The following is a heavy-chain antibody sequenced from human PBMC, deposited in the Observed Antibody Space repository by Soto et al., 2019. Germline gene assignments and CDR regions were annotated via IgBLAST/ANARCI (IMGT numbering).Heavy chain of an antibody. CDR1: GGSISSYY. CDR3: ARGQLRFLEWLFHESYFDY. Sequence: SETLSLTCTVSGGSISSYYWSWIRQPPGKGLEWIGYIYYRGSTNYNPSLKSRVTISVDTSKNQFSLKLSSVTAADTAVYYCARGQLRFLEWLFHESYFDYWGQGTLVTVSS. D-gene: IGHD3-3*01. V-gene: IGHV4-59*01. J-gene: IGHJ4*02. CDR2: IYYRGST.